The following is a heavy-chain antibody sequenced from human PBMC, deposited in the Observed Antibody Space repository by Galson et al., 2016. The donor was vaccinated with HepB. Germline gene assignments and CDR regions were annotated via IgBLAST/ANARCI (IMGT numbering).Heavy chain of an antibody. CDR2: VTGNGDIA. CDR3: AESGSSNWFDS. CDR1: GFTFRTFA. V-gene: IGHV3-23*01. J-gene: IGHJ5*01. Sequence: SLRLSCAASGFTFRTFAMSWVRQAPGKGLAWVSIVTGNGDIADYADSVKGRFTISRDNSKNTLYLQMNSLRAEDTAVYYCAESGSSNWFDSWGQGSLVTVSS. D-gene: IGHD1-26*01.